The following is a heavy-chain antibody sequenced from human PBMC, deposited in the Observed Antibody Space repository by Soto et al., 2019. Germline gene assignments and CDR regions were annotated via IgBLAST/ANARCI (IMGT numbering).Heavy chain of an antibody. V-gene: IGHV4-34*01. J-gene: IGHJ4*02. Sequence: QVQLQQRGAGLLKPSETLSLTCAVYGGSFSGYYWSWIRQPPGKGLEWIGEINHSGSTNYNPSLKSRVTISVDTSKNQFSLKLSSVTAADTAVYYCARGRLVGATPFDYWGQGTLVTVSS. CDR1: GGSFSGYY. CDR3: ARGRLVGATPFDY. D-gene: IGHD1-26*01. CDR2: INHSGST.